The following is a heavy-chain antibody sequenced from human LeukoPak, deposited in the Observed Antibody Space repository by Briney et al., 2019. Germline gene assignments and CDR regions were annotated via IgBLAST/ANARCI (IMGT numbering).Heavy chain of an antibody. CDR3: ARALVQWLGPTYFDY. J-gene: IGHJ4*02. D-gene: IGHD6-19*01. V-gene: IGHV4-34*01. CDR1: GGSFSGYY. Sequence: SETLSLTCAVYGGSFSGYYWSWIRQPPGKGLEWIGEINHSGSTNYNPSLKSRVTISVDTSKNQFSLKLSSVTAADTAVYYCARALVQWLGPTYFDYWGQGTLVTVSS. CDR2: INHSGST.